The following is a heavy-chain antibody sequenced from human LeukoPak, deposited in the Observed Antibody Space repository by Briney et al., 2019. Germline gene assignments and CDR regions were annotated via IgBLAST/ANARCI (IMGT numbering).Heavy chain of an antibody. CDR2: VHHSGAT. J-gene: IGHJ4*02. CDR1: GYSISRGYH. CDR3: ARINFNPDY. V-gene: IGHV4-38-2*02. Sequence: SETLSLTCSVSGYSISRGYHWAWVRQPPGKGLEWIGSVHHSGATYYNPSLNSRLTISADTSKNEFSLKMDSVTAADTAVYYCARINFNPDYWGQGTLVSVSS. D-gene: IGHD1-14*01.